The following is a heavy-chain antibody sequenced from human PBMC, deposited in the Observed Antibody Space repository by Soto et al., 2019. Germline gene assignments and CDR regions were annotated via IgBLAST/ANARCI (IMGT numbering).Heavy chain of an antibody. D-gene: IGHD6-19*01. CDR1: GFTFSSYA. CDR2: ISGSGGST. CDR3: AKSSGWYYYYGMDV. Sequence: EVQLLESGGGLVQPGGSLRLSCAASGFTFSSYAMSWVHQAPGKGLEWVSAISGSGGSTYYADSVKGRFTISRDNSKNTLYLQMNSLRAEDTAVYYCAKSSGWYYYYGMDVWGQGTTVTVSS. J-gene: IGHJ6*02. V-gene: IGHV3-23*01.